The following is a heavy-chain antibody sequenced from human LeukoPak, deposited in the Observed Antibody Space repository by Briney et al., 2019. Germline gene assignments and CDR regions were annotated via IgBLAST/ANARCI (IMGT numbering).Heavy chain of an antibody. CDR3: ARDHSSSCQLLDF. CDR1: GYTFTTYG. CDR2: ISAYNGDT. Sequence: ASVKVSCKTSGYTFTTYGVTWVRQAPRQGLEWMGWISAYNGDTQYAQKFQDRFTMTTDISTNTATMKLRGLRSDDSAVYYCARDHSSSCQLLDFWGQGTLVTISS. V-gene: IGHV1-18*01. D-gene: IGHD6-13*01. J-gene: IGHJ4*02.